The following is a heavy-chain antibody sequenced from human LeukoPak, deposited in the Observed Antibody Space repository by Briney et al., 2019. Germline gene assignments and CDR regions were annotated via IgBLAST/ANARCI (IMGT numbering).Heavy chain of an antibody. J-gene: IGHJ3*02. Sequence: ASVTVSSKASGYTFTSYYMHWVRQAPGQGLEWMGIINPSGGSTSYAQKFQGRVTMTRDTSTSTVYMELSSLRSEDTAVYYCARGPYGSGSYAGKHAFDIWGQGTMVTVSS. V-gene: IGHV1-46*01. CDR2: INPSGGST. CDR3: ARGPYGSGSYAGKHAFDI. D-gene: IGHD3-10*01. CDR1: GYTFTSYY.